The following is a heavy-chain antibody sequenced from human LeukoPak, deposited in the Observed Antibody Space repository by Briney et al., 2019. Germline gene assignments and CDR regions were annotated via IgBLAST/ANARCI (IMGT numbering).Heavy chain of an antibody. D-gene: IGHD3-10*01. Sequence: SGTLSLTCAVSGGSISSSNWWSWVRQPPGKGLEWIGKIYHSGSTNYNPSLKSRVTISVDKSKNQFSLKLSSVTAADTAVYYCASSPFGELRYYYFDYWGQGTLVTVSS. CDR2: IYHSGST. V-gene: IGHV4-4*02. J-gene: IGHJ4*02. CDR1: GGSISSSNW. CDR3: ASSPFGELRYYYFDY.